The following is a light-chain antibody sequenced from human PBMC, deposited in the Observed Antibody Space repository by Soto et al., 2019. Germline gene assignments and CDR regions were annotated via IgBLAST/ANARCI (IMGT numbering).Light chain of an antibody. CDR3: ATWDDSRKGV. CDR2: TNN. CDR1: TSNIESHS. J-gene: IGLJ1*01. Sequence: SVLTQPPSASGTPGHRIVISCSGGTSNIESHSVNWFQRVPGTAPKLLIITNNQRPSGVPARFSGSKSGASASLAISGLQSEDEATYYCATWDDSRKGVFGTGTKVTVL. V-gene: IGLV1-44*01.